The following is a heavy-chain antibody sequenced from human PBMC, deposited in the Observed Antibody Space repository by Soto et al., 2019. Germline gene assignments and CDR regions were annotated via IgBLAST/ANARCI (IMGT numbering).Heavy chain of an antibody. Sequence: QVQLVQSGTEVKKPGSSVKVSCKASGGTFRNYPINWVRQAPGQGLEWMGSIFPLTDITDYAQNFQASLTISADKSTSTAYMELRSLTSDDTAMYFCARGPLVVLNYFESWGQGTLVTVSS. CDR1: GGTFRNYP. J-gene: IGHJ4*02. CDR3: ARGPLVVLNYFES. CDR2: IFPLTDIT. V-gene: IGHV1-69*02.